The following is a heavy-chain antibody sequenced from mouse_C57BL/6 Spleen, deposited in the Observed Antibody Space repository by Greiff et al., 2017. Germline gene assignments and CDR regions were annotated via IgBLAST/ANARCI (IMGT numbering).Heavy chain of an antibody. J-gene: IGHJ3*01. D-gene: IGHD2-4*01. CDR2: IYPRDGST. V-gene: IGHV1-78*01. CDR1: GYTFTDHT. CDR3: ASGIYYDYEFAY. Sequence: QVQLQQSDAELVKPGASVKISCKVSGYTFTDHTIHWMKQRPEQGLEWIGDIYPRDGSTKYNEKFKGKATLTADKSSSTAYMQLNSLTSADSAVYFWASGIYYDYEFAYWGQGTLVTVSA.